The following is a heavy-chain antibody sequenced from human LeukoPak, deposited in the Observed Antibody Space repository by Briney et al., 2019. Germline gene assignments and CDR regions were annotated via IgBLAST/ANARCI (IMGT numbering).Heavy chain of an antibody. CDR1: GYRFTSYW. D-gene: IGHD3-16*01. V-gene: IGHV5-51*01. J-gene: IGHJ2*01. Sequence: GESLKISCKDSGYRFTSYWIGWVRQMPGKGLEWMGIIYPGDSDTRYSPSFQGQVTISADKSISTAYLQWSSLKASDTAMYYSATLDPGDGRWYFDLWGRGTLVTVSS. CDR3: ATLDPGDGRWYFDL. CDR2: IYPGDSDT.